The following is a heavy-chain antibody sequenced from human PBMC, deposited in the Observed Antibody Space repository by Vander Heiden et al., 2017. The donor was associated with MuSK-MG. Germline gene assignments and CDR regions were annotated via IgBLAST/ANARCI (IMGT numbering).Heavy chain of an antibody. CDR2: INPNSGRT. CDR1: GYTLSGNY. CDR3: ARGTSVGPERSCSSTSRYGGEDY. V-gene: IGHV1-2*02. J-gene: IGHJ4*02. Sequence: QEHPVQPGAEVKKPGASVKVSWNASGYTLSGNYMHWVRQAPGQGHECMGWINPNSGRTNDAKKSKGSVTMTRHTSISTAYMGLSRLRSDDTAVYYCARGTSVGPERSCSSTSRYGGEDYWGQGTLVTVSS. D-gene: IGHD2-2*01.